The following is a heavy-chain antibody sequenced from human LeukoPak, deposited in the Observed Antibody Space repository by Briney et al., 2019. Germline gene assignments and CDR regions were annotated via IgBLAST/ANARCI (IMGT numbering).Heavy chain of an antibody. CDR2: ISAYNGNT. CDR1: GYTFTSYG. Sequence: ASVKVSCKASGYTFTSYGISWVRQAPGQGLEWMGWISAYNGNTNYAQKLQGRVTMTTDTSTSTAYMELRSLRSDDTAVYYCARGSGMYYYDSSGHYGSMDVWGQGTTVTVSS. J-gene: IGHJ6*02. V-gene: IGHV1-18*01. D-gene: IGHD3-22*01. CDR3: ARGSGMYYYDSSGHYGSMDV.